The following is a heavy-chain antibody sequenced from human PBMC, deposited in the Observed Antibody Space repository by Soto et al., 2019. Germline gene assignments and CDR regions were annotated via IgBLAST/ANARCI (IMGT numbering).Heavy chain of an antibody. V-gene: IGHV4-59*01. J-gene: IGHJ4*02. CDR2: IYYSGST. CDR3: ARGRTGTGLFDY. CDR1: GGSISSYY. D-gene: IGHD1-7*01. Sequence: SETLSLTCTVSGGSISSYYWSWIRQPPGKGLEWIGYIYYSGSTNYNPSLKSRVTISVDTSKNQFSLKLSSVTAADTAVYYCARGRTGTGLFDYWGRGSLVTVSS.